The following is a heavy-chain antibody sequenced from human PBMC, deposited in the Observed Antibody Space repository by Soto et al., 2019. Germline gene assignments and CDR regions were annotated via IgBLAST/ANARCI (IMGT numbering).Heavy chain of an antibody. CDR2: IDPSDSYT. J-gene: IGHJ3*02. V-gene: IGHV5-10-1*01. CDR1: GYSFTIYW. CDR3: ARKQYYYDSSGYYPNDAFDI. Sequence: GESLKISCKGSGYSFTIYWISWVRQMPGKGLEWMGRIDPSDSYTNYSPSFQGHVTISADKSISTAYLQWSSLKASDTAMYYCARKQYYYDSSGYYPNDAFDIWGQGTMVTVSS. D-gene: IGHD3-22*01.